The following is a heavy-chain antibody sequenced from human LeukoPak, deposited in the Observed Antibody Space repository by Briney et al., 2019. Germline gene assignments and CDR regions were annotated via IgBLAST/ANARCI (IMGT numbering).Heavy chain of an antibody. CDR3: ARARRYRSSWYHDY. CDR2: ISSSSSTI. J-gene: IGHJ4*02. CDR1: GFGFSTYT. V-gene: IGHV3-48*02. D-gene: IGHD6-13*01. Sequence: GGSLRLSCAASGFGFSTYTMNWVRQAPGKGLDWVSYISSSSSTIYYADSVKGRFTISRDNANNSLYLQMNSLRDEDTAVYYCARARRYRSSWYHDYWGQGSLVTVSS.